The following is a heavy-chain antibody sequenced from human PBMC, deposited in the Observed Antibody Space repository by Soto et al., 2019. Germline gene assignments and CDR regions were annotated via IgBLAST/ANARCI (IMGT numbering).Heavy chain of an antibody. V-gene: IGHV1-46*01. CDR1: GYTFTSYY. J-gene: IGHJ4*02. CDR2: INPSGGST. CDR3: ARPRLIYDSSGYLGYYFDY. D-gene: IGHD3-22*01. Sequence: QVQLVQSGAEVKKPGASVKVSCKASGYTFTSYYMHWVRQAPVQGLEWMGIINPSGGSTSYAQKFQVRVTMTRDTSTSTVYMELSSLRSEDTAVYYCARPRLIYDSSGYLGYYFDYWGQGTLVAVSS.